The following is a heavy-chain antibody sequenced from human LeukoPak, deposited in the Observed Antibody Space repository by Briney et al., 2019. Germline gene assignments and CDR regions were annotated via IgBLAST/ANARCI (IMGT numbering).Heavy chain of an antibody. CDR3: ASPGRNTMVRGVTAALDY. Sequence: GASVRVSCKASGGTFSSYAISWVRQAPGQGLERMGRIIPIFGTANYAQKFQGRVTITTDESTSTAYMELSSLRSEDTAVYYCASPGRNTMVRGVTAALDYWGQGTLVTVSS. CDR1: GGTFSSYA. D-gene: IGHD3-10*01. J-gene: IGHJ4*02. V-gene: IGHV1-69*05. CDR2: IIPIFGTA.